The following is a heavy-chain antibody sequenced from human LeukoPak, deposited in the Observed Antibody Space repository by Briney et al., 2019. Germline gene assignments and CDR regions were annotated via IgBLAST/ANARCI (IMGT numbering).Heavy chain of an antibody. CDR1: GGSFSGYY. CDR2: INHSGST. Sequence: SETLSLTCAVYGGSFSGYYWSWIRQPPGKGLEWIGEINHSGSTNYNPSLKSRVTISVDTSKNQFSLKLSSVTAADTAVYYCARVVSSRAAADHFESWFDPWGQGTLVTVSS. J-gene: IGHJ5*02. D-gene: IGHD6-25*01. V-gene: IGHV4-34*01. CDR3: ARVVSSRAAADHFESWFDP.